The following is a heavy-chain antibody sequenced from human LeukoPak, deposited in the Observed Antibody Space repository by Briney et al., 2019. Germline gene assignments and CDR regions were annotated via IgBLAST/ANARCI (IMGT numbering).Heavy chain of an antibody. CDR2: ISAYNSNT. V-gene: IGHV1-18*01. CDR1: GYTFTSYG. Sequence: GASVKVSCKASGYTFTSYGISWVRQAPGQGLEWMGWISAYNSNTNYPQKFQGRVTMTTDTSTTTAYMELRGLTYDDTAVYYCARVGRDTSGGYYFDYWGQGTLVTVSS. CDR3: ARVGRDTSGGYYFDY. D-gene: IGHD3-22*01. J-gene: IGHJ4*02.